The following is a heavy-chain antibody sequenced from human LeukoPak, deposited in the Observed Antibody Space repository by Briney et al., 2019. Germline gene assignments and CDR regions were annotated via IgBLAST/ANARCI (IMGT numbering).Heavy chain of an antibody. D-gene: IGHD6-19*01. Sequence: GGSLRLSCAASGFTFSSYDMLWVRQATGKGLEWVSAIGTAGDTYYPGSVKGRFTVSRENAKNSLCLQMNSLRAGGTAVYYCARASRIAVAGTGGAYYYYYYGMDVWGQGTTVTVSS. CDR2: IGTAGDT. CDR3: ARASRIAVAGTGGAYYYYYYGMDV. CDR1: GFTFSSYD. V-gene: IGHV3-13*01. J-gene: IGHJ6*02.